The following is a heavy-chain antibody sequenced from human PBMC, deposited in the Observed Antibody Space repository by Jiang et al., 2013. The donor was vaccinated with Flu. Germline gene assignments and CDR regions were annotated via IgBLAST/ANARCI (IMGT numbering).Heavy chain of an antibody. CDR1: GFSLSTSGVG. CDR3: AHRRYASSSSAYFDY. D-gene: IGHD6-6*01. CDR2: IFWDDDN. J-gene: IGHJ4*02. Sequence: TQTLTLTCTFSGFSLSTSGVGVGWIRQPPGKALEWLALIFWDDDNRYRPSLKSRLTITKDTSKNQVVLTMTNMDPVDTATYYCAHRRYASSSSAYFDYWGQGTLVTVSS. V-gene: IGHV2-5*02.